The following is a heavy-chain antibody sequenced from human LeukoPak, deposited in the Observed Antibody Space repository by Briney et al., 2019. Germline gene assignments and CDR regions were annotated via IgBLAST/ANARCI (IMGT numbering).Heavy chain of an antibody. Sequence: VASVKVSCKASGGTFGKYAINWVRQAPGKGLEWVGGIIPAFGSSNYAQKIQGRVTLTTDTSTNTAYMEMSSLRSEDTAVYYCARVGPLGGSSWYAGILGYSDFWGQGTLVTVSS. CDR3: ARVGPLGGSSWYAGILGYSDF. CDR2: IIPAFGSS. D-gene: IGHD6-13*01. V-gene: IGHV1-69*05. J-gene: IGHJ4*02. CDR1: GGTFGKYA.